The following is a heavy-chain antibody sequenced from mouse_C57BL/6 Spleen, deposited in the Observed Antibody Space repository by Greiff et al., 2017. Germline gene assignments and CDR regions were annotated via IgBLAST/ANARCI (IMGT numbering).Heavy chain of an antibody. Sequence: VQLQQPGAELVKPGASVKLSCKASGYTFTSYWMHWVKQRPGQGLEWIGMIHPNSGSTNYNEKFKSKATLTVDKSSSTAYMQLSSLTSEDSAVYYCAAYYSNDWYFDVWGTGTTVTVSS. V-gene: IGHV1-64*01. CDR1: GYTFTSYW. CDR3: AAYYSNDWYFDV. D-gene: IGHD2-5*01. J-gene: IGHJ1*03. CDR2: IHPNSGST.